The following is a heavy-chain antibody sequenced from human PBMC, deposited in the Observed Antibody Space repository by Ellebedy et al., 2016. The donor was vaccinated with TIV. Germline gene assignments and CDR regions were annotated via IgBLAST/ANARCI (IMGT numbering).Heavy chain of an antibody. Sequence: GESLKISXAASGFTFSSYGMHWVRQAPGKGLEWVAVISYDGSNKYYADSVKGRFTISRDNSKNTLYLQMNSLRAEDTAVYYCARELSLYVLDYWGQGTLITVSS. J-gene: IGHJ4*02. D-gene: IGHD3-16*02. V-gene: IGHV3-30*03. CDR2: ISYDGSNK. CDR1: GFTFSSYG. CDR3: ARELSLYVLDY.